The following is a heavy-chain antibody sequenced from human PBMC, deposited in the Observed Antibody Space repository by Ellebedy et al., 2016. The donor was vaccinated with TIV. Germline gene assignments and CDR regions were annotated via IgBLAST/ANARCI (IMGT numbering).Heavy chain of an antibody. CDR1: GFTFSIAG. D-gene: IGHD3-3*01. CDR2: IDFSGTGT. CDR3: TRDGREWSRDY. V-gene: IGHV3-21*06. Sequence: GGSLRLSXGASGFTFSIAGMTWVRQAPGKGLEWVATIDFSGTGTYYADSVKGRFTISRDNTKNLVFLQMNSLGVEDTAVYYCTRDGREWSRDYWGQGTLVTVSS. J-gene: IGHJ4*02.